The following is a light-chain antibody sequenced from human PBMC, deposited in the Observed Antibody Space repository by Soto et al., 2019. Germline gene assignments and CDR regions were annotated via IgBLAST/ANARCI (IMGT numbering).Light chain of an antibody. Sequence: IQLTRSPSSLSASVGDRVTITCRASQGISNYLAWYQQKPGKAPKLLIYIASTLQGGVPSRFSGSGSGTDFSLTISSLQPEDVATYYCQYLNSFPLTFGGGSKVEIK. J-gene: IGKJ4*01. CDR1: QGISNY. V-gene: IGKV1-9*01. CDR2: IAS. CDR3: QYLNSFPLT.